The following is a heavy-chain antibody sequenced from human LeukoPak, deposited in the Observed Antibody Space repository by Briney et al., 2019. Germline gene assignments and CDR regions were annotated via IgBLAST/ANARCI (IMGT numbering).Heavy chain of an antibody. Sequence: SETLSLTCVVYGESFSDYYWSWIRQPPGKGLEWIGEINHSGSTNYNPSLKSRVTISVDTSKNQFSLKLSSVTAADTAVYYCARGRITMARGAPSYGMDVWGQGTTVTVSS. J-gene: IGHJ6*02. V-gene: IGHV4-34*01. CDR3: ARGRITMARGAPSYGMDV. CDR2: INHSGST. CDR1: GESFSDYY. D-gene: IGHD3-10*01.